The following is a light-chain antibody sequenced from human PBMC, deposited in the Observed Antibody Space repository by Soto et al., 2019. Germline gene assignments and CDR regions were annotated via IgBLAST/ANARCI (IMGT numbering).Light chain of an antibody. J-gene: IGKJ5*01. V-gene: IGKV1-5*03. CDR3: QQSYSPPIT. Sequence: DIQMTQAPSTLPASVVSRVSLTCQASQSSSSWLAWYQQKPGKAPKLLIYKASSLESGVPSMFSGSGSGTEFTLTISSLQPDDVATYCCQQSYSPPITFGQGTRLEIK. CDR2: KAS. CDR1: QSSSSW.